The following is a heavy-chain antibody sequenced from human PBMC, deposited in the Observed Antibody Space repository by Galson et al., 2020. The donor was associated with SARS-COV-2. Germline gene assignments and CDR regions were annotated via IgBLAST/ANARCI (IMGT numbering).Heavy chain of an antibody. Sequence: GGSLRLSCAASGFTFSDYAMTWVRQAPGKGLAWVSEISGSGVSTYYAGSVKGRFTISRDNSKNTMYLQMNSLRVEDTAVYYCAKGHERRRSVSYGGGSEFWGQGILVTVSS. CDR3: AKGHERRRSVSYGGGSEF. D-gene: IGHD1-26*01. J-gene: IGHJ4*02. V-gene: IGHV3-23*01. CDR1: GFTFSDYA. CDR2: ISGSGVST.